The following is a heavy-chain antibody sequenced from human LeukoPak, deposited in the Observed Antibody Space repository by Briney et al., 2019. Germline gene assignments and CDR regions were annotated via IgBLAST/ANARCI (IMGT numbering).Heavy chain of an antibody. J-gene: IGHJ4*02. Sequence: ASVKVSCKASGYTFTGYYMHWVRQAPGQGLEWMGWINPHTGGTNYAQKFQGRVTMTRDTSISTAYMEPSGLTSDDTAVYYCARPYCSGGSCHDYFDYWGQGTLVTVSS. CDR2: INPHTGGT. D-gene: IGHD2-15*01. CDR3: ARPYCSGGSCHDYFDY. V-gene: IGHV1-2*02. CDR1: GYTFTGYY.